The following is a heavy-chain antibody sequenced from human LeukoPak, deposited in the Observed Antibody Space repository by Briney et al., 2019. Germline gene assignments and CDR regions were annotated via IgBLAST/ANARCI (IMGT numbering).Heavy chain of an antibody. CDR2: ISAYNGNT. D-gene: IGHD3-3*01. Sequence: ASVKVSCKASGYTFTSYGISWVRPAPGQGLEWMGWISAYNGNTNYAQKLQGRVTMTTDTSTSTAYMELRSLRSDDTAVYYCARASRYPYYDFWSGYSGAGFDPWGQGTLVTVSS. V-gene: IGHV1-18*01. CDR1: GYTFTSYG. CDR3: ARASRYPYYDFWSGYSGAGFDP. J-gene: IGHJ5*02.